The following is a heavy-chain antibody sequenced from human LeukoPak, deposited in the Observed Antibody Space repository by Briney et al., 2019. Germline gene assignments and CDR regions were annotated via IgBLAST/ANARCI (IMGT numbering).Heavy chain of an antibody. D-gene: IGHD5-18*01. J-gene: IGHJ3*02. CDR3: AREVVDSHDEAFDI. CDR2: FIPIFGTA. Sequence: SGKFSCRASGATFSSYAISWVRRAPGQGFEWRGWFIPIFGTANYAQKFQGRVTITTDESTSTAYMELSSLRSEDTAVYYCAREVVDSHDEAFDIWGEGTMVTVSS. CDR1: GATFSSYA. V-gene: IGHV1-69*05.